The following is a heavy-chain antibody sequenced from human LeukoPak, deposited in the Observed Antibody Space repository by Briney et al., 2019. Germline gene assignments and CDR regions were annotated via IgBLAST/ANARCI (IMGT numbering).Heavy chain of an antibody. J-gene: IGHJ4*02. CDR1: GFTFSSYA. D-gene: IGHD3-22*01. Sequence: PGGSLRLSCAASGFTFSSYAMNWVRQAPGKGLEWVSAITGSGGRTYYADSVKGRFTISRDNSKNTLYLQMNSLRAEDTAVYYCARGALEPEDYYDSSGYYSTGPDYWGQGTLVTVSS. CDR2: ITGSGGRT. V-gene: IGHV3-23*01. CDR3: ARGALEPEDYYDSSGYYSTGPDY.